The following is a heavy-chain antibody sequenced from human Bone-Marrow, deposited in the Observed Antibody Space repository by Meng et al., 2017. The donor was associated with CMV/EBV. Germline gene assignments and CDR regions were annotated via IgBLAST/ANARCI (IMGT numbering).Heavy chain of an antibody. CDR2: IIPIFGTA. V-gene: IGHV1-69*05. D-gene: IGHD5-18*01. J-gene: IGHJ4*02. CDR1: GGTFSSYA. CDR3: ARARGAVDTAMVMGY. Sequence: SVKVSCKASGGTFSSYAISWVRQAPGQGLEWMGGIIPIFGTANYAQKFQGRVTITTDESTSTAYMELSSLRSEDTAVYYCARARGAVDTAMVMGYWGQGTLVTVSS.